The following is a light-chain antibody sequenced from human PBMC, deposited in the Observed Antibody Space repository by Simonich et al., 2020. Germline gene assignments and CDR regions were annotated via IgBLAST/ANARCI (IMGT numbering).Light chain of an antibody. CDR1: RGPSSYA. Sequence: LVLTQSPSASASLGASVQLTCPLSRGPSSYAIAWHQPQPEKGPRDWMKLNSDGSHSKGDGIPDRFSGSSSGAERYLTISSLQSEDEADYYCQTWGTSINWVFGGGTKLTVL. V-gene: IGLV4-69*01. CDR3: QTWGTSINWV. J-gene: IGLJ3*02. CDR2: LNSDGSH.